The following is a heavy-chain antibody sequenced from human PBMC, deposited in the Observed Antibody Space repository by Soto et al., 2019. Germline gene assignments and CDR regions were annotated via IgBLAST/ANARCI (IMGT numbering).Heavy chain of an antibody. J-gene: IGHJ4*02. CDR1: GFTFSSYA. D-gene: IGHD2-2*02. CDR3: AKDRGVLGYCSSTSCYMDY. V-gene: IGHV3-23*01. CDR2: ISGSGGST. Sequence: EVQLLESGGGLVQPGGSLRLSCAASGFTFSSYATSWVRQAPGKGLEWVSAISGSGGSTYYADSVKGRFTISRDNSKNTLYLQMNSLRAEDTAVYYCAKDRGVLGYCSSTSCYMDYWGQGTLVTVSS.